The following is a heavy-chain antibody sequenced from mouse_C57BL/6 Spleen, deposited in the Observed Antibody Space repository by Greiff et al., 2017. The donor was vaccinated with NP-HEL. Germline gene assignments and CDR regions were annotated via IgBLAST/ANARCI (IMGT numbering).Heavy chain of an antibody. D-gene: IGHD2-4*01. CDR1: GFSLTSYG. CDR2: IWRGGST. J-gene: IGHJ4*01. Sequence: VRLVESGPGLVQPSQSLSIPCTVSGFSLTSYGVHWVRQSPGKGLEWLGVIWRGGSTDYNAAFMSRLSITKDNSKSQVFFKMNSLQADDTAIYYCAKKGPYYDYDEYAKGCQGQGTSVTVAS. V-gene: IGHV2-5*01. CDR3: AKKGPYYDYDEYAKGC.